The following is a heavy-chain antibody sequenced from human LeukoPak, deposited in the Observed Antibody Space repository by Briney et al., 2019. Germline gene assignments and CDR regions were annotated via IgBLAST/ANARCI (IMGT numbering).Heavy chain of an antibody. Sequence: SETLSLTCTVSGGSISSSSYYWGWIRQPPGKGLEWIGSIYYSGSTYYNPSLKSRVTISVDTSKNQFSLKLSSVTAADTAVYYRARHLVVAASQTIFYYYGMDVWGQGTTVTVSS. J-gene: IGHJ6*02. CDR3: ARHLVVAASQTIFYYYGMDV. CDR2: IYYSGST. CDR1: GGSISSSSYY. V-gene: IGHV4-39*01. D-gene: IGHD2-15*01.